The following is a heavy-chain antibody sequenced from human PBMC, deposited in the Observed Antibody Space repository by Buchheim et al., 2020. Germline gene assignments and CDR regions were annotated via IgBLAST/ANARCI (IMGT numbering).Heavy chain of an antibody. Sequence: EVQLVESGGGLVQRGGSLRLSCGASGFTFSTYPMNWVRQAPGRGLEWVSYISSSSRTIYYADSVRGRFTISRENAKNSLYLQMNSLRDEDTAVYYCARGGVRDYGMDVWGQGTT. D-gene: IGHD3-10*01. CDR3: ARGGVRDYGMDV. CDR2: ISSSSRTI. V-gene: IGHV3-48*02. CDR1: GFTFSTYP. J-gene: IGHJ6*02.